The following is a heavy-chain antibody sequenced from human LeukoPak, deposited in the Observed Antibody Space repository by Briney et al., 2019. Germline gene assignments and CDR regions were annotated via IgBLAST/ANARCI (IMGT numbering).Heavy chain of an antibody. CDR3: ARHNMAGYCSSTSCYMRDYGWFGI. V-gene: IGHV5-51*01. CDR2: IYTGDSST. J-gene: IGHJ4*02. Sequence: GASLLTSCKASDYSSISYWIGWVRRLPGKGRQWLGMIYTGDSSTRYSPSFQGQVTISADTSISNAYLQRSSLKASDTAMYYCARHNMAGYCSSTSCYMRDYGWFGICGQGTRVTVTS. D-gene: IGHD2-2*02. CDR1: DYSSISYW.